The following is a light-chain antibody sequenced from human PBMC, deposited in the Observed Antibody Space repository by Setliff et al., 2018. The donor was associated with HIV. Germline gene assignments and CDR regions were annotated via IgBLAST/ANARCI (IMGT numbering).Light chain of an antibody. V-gene: IGLV2-14*01. J-gene: IGLJ2*01. CDR2: EVT. Sequence: QPVLTQPASVSGSPGQTITISCTGTSSDVGGYKYVSWYQQYLGKAPKLIIYEVTNRPSGVSNRFTGSKSGNTSSLTISGLQAEVEADYYCNSFTSSSAYVLFGGGTKVTVL. CDR1: SSDVGGYKY. CDR3: NSFTSSSAYVL.